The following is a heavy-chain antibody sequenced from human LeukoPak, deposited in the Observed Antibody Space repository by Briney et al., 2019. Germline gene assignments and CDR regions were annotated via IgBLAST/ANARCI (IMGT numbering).Heavy chain of an antibody. D-gene: IGHD3-10*01. CDR3: AKVVVWFGDLPDY. CDR2: RYDGSNK. CDR1: GFTFSSYG. J-gene: IGHJ4*02. Sequence: GGSLRLSCAASGFTFSSYGMHWVRQAPGKGLEWVAFRYDGSNKYYADSVKGRFTISRDNSKNTLYLQMNSLRAEDTAVYYCAKVVVWFGDLPDYWGQGTLVTVSS. V-gene: IGHV3-30*02.